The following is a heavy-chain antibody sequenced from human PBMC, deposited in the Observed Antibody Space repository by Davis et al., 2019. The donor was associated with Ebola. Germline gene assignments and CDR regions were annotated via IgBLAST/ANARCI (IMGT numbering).Heavy chain of an antibody. CDR3: ARIGETAIAYYYYYGMDV. D-gene: IGHD5-18*01. J-gene: IGHJ6*02. CDR1: GGSFTGYY. V-gene: IGHV4-34*01. Sequence: SETLSLTCAVYGGSFTGYYWSWIRPPPGKGLEWIGEINHSGSTNYTPSLKSRVTISVDTSKNQFSLKLSSVTAADTAVYYCARIGETAIAYYYYYGMDVWGQGTTVTVSS. CDR2: INHSGST.